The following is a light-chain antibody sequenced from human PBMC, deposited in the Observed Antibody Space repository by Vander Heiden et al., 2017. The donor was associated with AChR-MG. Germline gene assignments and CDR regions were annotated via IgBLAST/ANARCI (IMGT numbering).Light chain of an antibody. CDR3: QHSDDIRHS. CDR1: QNIDAF. CDR2: SAT. V-gene: IGKV1-39*01. Sequence: DIQLTQSPSSLSASVGESVTIVCRPSQNIDAFLNWFQQKPVQAPKLLIYSATSLQGGVPSRFSGSGSVTNFSLTIRNIHPDDYATYYCQHSDDIRHSFGQGTKLDI. J-gene: IGKJ2*03.